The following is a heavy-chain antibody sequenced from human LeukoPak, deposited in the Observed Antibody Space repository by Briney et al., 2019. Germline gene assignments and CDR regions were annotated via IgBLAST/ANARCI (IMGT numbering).Heavy chain of an antibody. D-gene: IGHD3-10*01. CDR3: ARGLRNERWFGELLSPLDY. V-gene: IGHV3-23*01. CDR1: GFTFSSYG. CDR2: ISAGGGST. J-gene: IGHJ4*02. Sequence: GGSLRLSCVSSGFTFSSYGMNWVRQAPGKGLEWVSAISAGGGSTYYAASVKGRVTISRDNSKNRLYLQMNSLRADDTAVYYCARGLRNERWFGELLSPLDYWGQGTLVTVSS.